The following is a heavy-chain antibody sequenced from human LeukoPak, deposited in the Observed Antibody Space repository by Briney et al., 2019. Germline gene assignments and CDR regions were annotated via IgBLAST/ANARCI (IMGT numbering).Heavy chain of an antibody. CDR1: GFTFTDYW. J-gene: IGHJ4*01. CDR2: IGQDGSEE. Sequence: PGGCLRLSCEVSGFTFTDYWMNWVRQAPGKGPEWVASIGQDGSEETYVDSLKGRFTISRDNTKNSLSLQLNGLRAEDTAVYYCARDGTAAGLYFDLWGQGTLVTVSS. D-gene: IGHD6-13*01. CDR3: ARDGTAAGLYFDL. V-gene: IGHV3-7*03.